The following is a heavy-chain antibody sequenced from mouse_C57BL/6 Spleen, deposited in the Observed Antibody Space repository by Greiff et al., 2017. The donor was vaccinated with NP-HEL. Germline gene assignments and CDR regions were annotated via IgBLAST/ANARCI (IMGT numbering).Heavy chain of an antibody. CDR3: ARSDHVLFLAY. CDR1: GYTFTSYW. D-gene: IGHD6-1*01. V-gene: IGHV1-72*01. J-gene: IGHJ3*01. Sequence: QVQLQQPGAELVKPGASVKLSCKASGYTFTSYWMHWVKQRPGRGLEWIGRIDPNSGGTKYNEKFKRKATLTVDKPSSTAYIQSIRRTSEDSPVNYCARSDHVLFLAYWGQVTLGTVPA. CDR2: IDPNSGGT.